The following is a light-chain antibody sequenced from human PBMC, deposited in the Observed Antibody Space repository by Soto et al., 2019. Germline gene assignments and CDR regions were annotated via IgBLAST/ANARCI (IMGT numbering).Light chain of an antibody. V-gene: IGKV1-5*01. CDR1: QSISRW. Sequence: DIQMTQSPSTLSASVGDRVTITCRASQSISRWLAWYQQKPGKAPKLLIYDVSNLQSGVPSRFSGSASGTEFPLTIGSLQPDDFAVYHCQQYSTHSTFGQGTKLEIK. J-gene: IGKJ2*01. CDR2: DVS. CDR3: QQYSTHST.